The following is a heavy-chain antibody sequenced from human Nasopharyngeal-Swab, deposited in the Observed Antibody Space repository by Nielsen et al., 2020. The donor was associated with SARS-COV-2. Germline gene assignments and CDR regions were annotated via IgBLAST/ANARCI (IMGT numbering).Heavy chain of an antibody. CDR2: ISAYNGNT. J-gene: IGHJ4*02. D-gene: IGHD6-19*01. V-gene: IGHV1-18*01. Sequence: WVRQAPGQGLEWMGWISAYNGNTNYAQKLQGRVTMTTDTSTSTAYMELRSLRSDDTAVYYCARDPPLGGGTAVAGFDYWGQGTLVTVSS. CDR3: ARDPPLGGGTAVAGFDY.